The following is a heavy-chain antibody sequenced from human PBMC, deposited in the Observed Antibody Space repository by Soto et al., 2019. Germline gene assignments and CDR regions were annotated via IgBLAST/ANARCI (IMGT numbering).Heavy chain of an antibody. V-gene: IGHV4-4*02. CDR1: GGSISSSNW. J-gene: IGHJ6*02. D-gene: IGHD1-26*01. CDR3: ARDGRASDEGVRRYCSGGMDV. Sequence: QVQLQESGPGLVKPSGTLSLTCAVSGGSISSSNWWSWVRQPPGKGLEWIGEIYHSGSTNYNPSHKRRVTASVDKSKTHFYLKLSSRAAADTAVYSCARDGRASDEGVRRYCSGGMDVWGQGTTVTVSS. CDR2: IYHSGST.